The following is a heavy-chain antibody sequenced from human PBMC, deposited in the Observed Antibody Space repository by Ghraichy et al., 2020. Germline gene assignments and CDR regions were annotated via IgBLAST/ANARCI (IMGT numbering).Heavy chain of an antibody. CDR2: IYYSGST. D-gene: IGHD2-15*01. CDR1: GGSISSSSYY. J-gene: IGHJ4*02. CDR3: ARQVGCSGGSCYPWYFDY. V-gene: IGHV4-39*01. Sequence: SETLSLTCTVSGGSISSSSYYWGWIRQPPGKGLEWIGSIYYSGSTYYNPSIKSRVTISVDTSKNQFSLKLSSVTAADTAVYYCARQVGCSGGSCYPWYFDYWGQGTLVTVSS.